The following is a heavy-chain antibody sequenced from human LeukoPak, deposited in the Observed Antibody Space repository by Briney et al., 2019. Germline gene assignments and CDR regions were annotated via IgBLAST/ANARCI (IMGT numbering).Heavy chain of an antibody. CDR3: AAEGQWSLVHYFNS. CDR2: FDPEDAEI. J-gene: IGHJ4*02. D-gene: IGHD2-15*01. V-gene: IGHV1-24*01. Sequence: ASVKVSCKVSGNTLTDLSIHWVRQAPGKGLDWMGGFDPEDAEIIYAEKFQDRVTMTEDPSTDTAYLELSSLRSEDTAVYYCAAEGQWSLVHYFNSWGQGTLVTVSS. CDR1: GNTLTDLS.